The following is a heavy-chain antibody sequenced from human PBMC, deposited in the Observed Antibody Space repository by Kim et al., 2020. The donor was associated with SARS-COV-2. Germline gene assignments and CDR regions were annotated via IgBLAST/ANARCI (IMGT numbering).Heavy chain of an antibody. Sequence: GGSLRLSCAASGFTFSSYSMNWVRQAPGKGLEWVSSISSSSSYIYYADSVKGRFTISRDNAKNSLYLQMNSLRAEDTAVYYCARIGGGYRDVLRFLQVHGYGMGVWGQGTTVTVSS. D-gene: IGHD3-3*01. CDR1: GFTFSSYS. J-gene: IGHJ6*02. V-gene: IGHV3-21*01. CDR3: ARIGGGYRDVLRFLQVHGYGMGV. CDR2: ISSSSSYI.